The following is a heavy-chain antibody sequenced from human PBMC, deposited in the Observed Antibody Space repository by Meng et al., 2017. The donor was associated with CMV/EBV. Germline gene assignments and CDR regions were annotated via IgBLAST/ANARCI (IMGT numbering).Heavy chain of an antibody. CDR3: ARHQFKGYCSSTSCYHAFDI. J-gene: IGHJ3*02. CDR2: IYPGDSDT. D-gene: IGHD2-2*01. CDR1: GYSFTSYW. V-gene: IGHV5-51*01. Sequence: GESLKISCKGSGYSFTSYWIGWVRQMPGKGLEWMGIIYPGDSDTRYSPSFQGQVTISADKSISTAYLQWSSLKASDTAMYYCARHQFKGYCSSTSCYHAFDIWAKGQWSPSPQ.